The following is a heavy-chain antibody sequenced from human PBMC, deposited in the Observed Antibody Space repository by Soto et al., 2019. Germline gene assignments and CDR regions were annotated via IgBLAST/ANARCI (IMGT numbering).Heavy chain of an antibody. CDR3: ARDNWNYYYGMDV. CDR1: GGSFSGYY. CDR2: ISHSGST. D-gene: IGHD3-3*01. Sequence: SETLSLTXAVYGGSFSGYYWSWIRQPPGKGLEWIGEISHSGSTNYNPSLKSRVTISVDTSKNQFSLKLSSVTAADTAVYYCARDNWNYYYGMDVWGQGTTVTVSS. V-gene: IGHV4-34*01. J-gene: IGHJ6*02.